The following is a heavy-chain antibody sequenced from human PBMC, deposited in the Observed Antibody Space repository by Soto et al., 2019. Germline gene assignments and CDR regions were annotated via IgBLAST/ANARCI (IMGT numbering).Heavy chain of an antibody. D-gene: IGHD6-19*01. V-gene: IGHV3-11*06. CDR3: ARHTSGWHYYDY. CDR1: GFNFSDHY. CDR2: ISGSSRYT. Sequence: GWSLRLSCAASGFNFSDHYMNWIRQAPGKGLEWVSYISGSSRYTNFADSVKGRFTISRDNAKNSLYLQMNSLRAEDTAVYYCARHTSGWHYYDYGGQGT. J-gene: IGHJ4*02.